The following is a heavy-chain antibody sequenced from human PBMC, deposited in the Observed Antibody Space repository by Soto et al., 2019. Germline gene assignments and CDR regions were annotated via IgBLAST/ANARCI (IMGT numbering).Heavy chain of an antibody. D-gene: IGHD3-10*01. CDR1: GYTFTSYA. Sequence: ASVKVSCKASGYTFTSYAMHWVRQAPGQRLEWMGWINAGNGNTKYSQKFQGRVTITRDTSASTAYMELSSLRSEDTAVYYCARSFRASGSYYMAYWGQGTLVTVSS. V-gene: IGHV1-3*01. J-gene: IGHJ4*02. CDR3: ARSFRASGSYYMAY. CDR2: INAGNGNT.